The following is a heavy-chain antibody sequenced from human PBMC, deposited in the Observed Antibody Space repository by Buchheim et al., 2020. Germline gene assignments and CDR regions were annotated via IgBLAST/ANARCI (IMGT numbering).Heavy chain of an antibody. J-gene: IGHJ4*02. Sequence: EVQLVESGGGLVQPGGSLRLSCAASGFTFRTYSMNWVRQAPGKGLEWVSYISSSSSTIYYADSVKCRLTISRDNAQNSLYLQMNSLRAEDTAVYYCARDGVPDFGGYYFDYWGQGTL. CDR2: ISSSSSTI. V-gene: IGHV3-48*01. D-gene: IGHD3-16*01. CDR1: GFTFRTYS. CDR3: ARDGVPDFGGYYFDY.